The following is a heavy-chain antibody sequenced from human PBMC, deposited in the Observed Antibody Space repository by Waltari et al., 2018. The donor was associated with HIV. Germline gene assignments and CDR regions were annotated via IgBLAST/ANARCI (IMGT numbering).Heavy chain of an antibody. Sequence: QLQLQESGPGLVKPSETLSLTCTVSGGSVSSSSYFWGWIRQPPGKGLEWVGRFHYTGRAYYNPSLESRVTISVDTSKNQFSLKVTSVTAADTAVYYCAMHALRVGAAYWNFDLWGRGTLGTVSA. D-gene: IGHD1-26*01. CDR3: AMHALRVGAAYWNFDL. CDR2: FHYTGRA. V-gene: IGHV4-39*01. J-gene: IGHJ2*01. CDR1: GGSVSSSSYF.